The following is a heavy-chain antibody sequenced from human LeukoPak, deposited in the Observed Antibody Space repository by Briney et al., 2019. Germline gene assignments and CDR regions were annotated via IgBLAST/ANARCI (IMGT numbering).Heavy chain of an antibody. V-gene: IGHV4-4*07. CDR3: ARDRNDILTGYPENWFDP. J-gene: IGHJ5*02. CDR2: IYTSGST. Sequence: SETLSLTCTVYGCSISSYYWSWIRQPAGKGLEWIGRIYTSGSTNYNPSLKSRVTMSVDTSKNQFSLKLSSVTAADTAVYYCARDRNDILTGYPENWFDPWGQGTLVTVSS. CDR1: GCSISSYY. D-gene: IGHD3-9*01.